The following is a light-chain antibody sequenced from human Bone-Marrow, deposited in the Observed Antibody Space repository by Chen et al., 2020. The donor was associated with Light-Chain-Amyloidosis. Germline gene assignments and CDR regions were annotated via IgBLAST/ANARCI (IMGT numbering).Light chain of an antibody. CDR1: DLPTKY. CDR3: QSADSSGTYEVI. J-gene: IGLJ2*01. Sequence: SYELTQPPSVSVSSVQTARITCSGDDLPTKYAYWYQQKPGQAPVLVIHRDTERPSGISERFSGSSSGTTATWTISGGQAEDEADYHCQSADSSGTYEVIFGGGTKLTVL. V-gene: IGLV3-25*03. CDR2: RDT.